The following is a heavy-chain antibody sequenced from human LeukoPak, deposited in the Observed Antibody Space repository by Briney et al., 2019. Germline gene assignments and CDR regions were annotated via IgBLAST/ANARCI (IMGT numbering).Heavy chain of an antibody. CDR1: GFTFSSYG. CDR2: IRYGGSNK. J-gene: IGHJ4*02. V-gene: IGHV3-30*02. CDR3: AKDHYYDILTGSSYYFDY. D-gene: IGHD3-9*01. Sequence: GGSLRLSCAASGFTFSSYGMHWVRQAPGKGLEWVAFIRYGGSNKYYADSVKGRFTISRDNSKNTLYLQMNSLRAEDTAVYYCAKDHYYDILTGSSYYFDYWGQGTLVTVSS.